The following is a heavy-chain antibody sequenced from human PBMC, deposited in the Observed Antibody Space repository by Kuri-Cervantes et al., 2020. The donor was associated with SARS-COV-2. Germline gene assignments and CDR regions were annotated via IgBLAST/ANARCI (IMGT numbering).Heavy chain of an antibody. CDR1: GFTFDDYA. D-gene: IGHD1-1*01. V-gene: IGHV3-9*01. Sequence: GGSLRLSCAASGFTFDDYAMHWVRQAPGKGLEWVSGISWNSGSIGYADSVKGRFTISRDNAKNTLYLQMNGLRAEDTAVYYCVRDGDHWNFDYWGQGTLVTVSS. CDR2: ISWNSGSI. J-gene: IGHJ4*02. CDR3: VRDGDHWNFDY.